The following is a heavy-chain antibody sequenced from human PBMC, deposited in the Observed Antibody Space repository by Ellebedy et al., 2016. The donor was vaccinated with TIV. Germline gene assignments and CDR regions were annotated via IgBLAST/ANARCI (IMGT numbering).Heavy chain of an antibody. D-gene: IGHD6-6*01. J-gene: IGHJ4*02. V-gene: IGHV3-74*01. CDR2: INSDGSST. Sequence: GESLKISCAASGFTFSSYWMHWVRQAPGKGLVWVSRINSDGSSTSYADSVKGRFTISRDNAKNTLYLQMNSLRAEDTAVYYCARGHSSSSGTDYWGQGTLVTVSS. CDR3: ARGHSSSSGTDY. CDR1: GFTFSSYW.